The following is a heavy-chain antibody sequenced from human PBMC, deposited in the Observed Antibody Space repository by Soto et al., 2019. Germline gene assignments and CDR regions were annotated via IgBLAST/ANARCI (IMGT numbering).Heavy chain of an antibody. CDR3: ARGRLFTIFGGNWFDP. J-gene: IGHJ5*02. D-gene: IGHD3-3*01. V-gene: IGHV4-34*01. CDR2: INHSGST. Sequence: SETLSLTCAVYGGSFSGYYWSWIRQPPGKGLEWIGEINHSGSTNYNPSLKSRVTISVDTSKNQFSLKLSSVTAADTAVYYCARGRLFTIFGGNWFDPWGQGTLVTVSS. CDR1: GGSFSGYY.